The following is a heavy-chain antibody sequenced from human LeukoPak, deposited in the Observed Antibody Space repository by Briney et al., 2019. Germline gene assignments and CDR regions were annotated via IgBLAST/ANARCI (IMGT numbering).Heavy chain of an antibody. J-gene: IGHJ4*01. CDR2: MKQDGSAK. V-gene: IGHV3-7*01. CDR3: ARDNVGALDY. D-gene: IGHD1-26*01. CDR1: GFTFSSYW. Sequence: PGGSLRLSCVASGFTFSSYWMAWVRQAPGKGLEWVANMKQDGSAKHYADSVKGRFSISRDNSKKSVYLQMDSLRAEDTALYYCARDNVGALDYWGYGTLVTVSS.